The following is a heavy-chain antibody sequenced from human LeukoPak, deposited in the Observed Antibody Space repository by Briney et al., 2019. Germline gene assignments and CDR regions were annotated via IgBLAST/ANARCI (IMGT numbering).Heavy chain of an antibody. CDR1: GFTFSSYE. J-gene: IGHJ2*01. V-gene: IGHV3-48*03. D-gene: IGHD2-2*01. Sequence: GGSLRLSCAASGFTFSSYEMNWVRQAPGKGLEWVSYISSSGSTIYYADSVKGRFTISRDIAKNSLYPQMNSLRAEDTAVYYCARDATRYQLLRGGWYFDLWGRGTLVTVSS. CDR2: ISSSGSTI. CDR3: ARDATRYQLLRGGWYFDL.